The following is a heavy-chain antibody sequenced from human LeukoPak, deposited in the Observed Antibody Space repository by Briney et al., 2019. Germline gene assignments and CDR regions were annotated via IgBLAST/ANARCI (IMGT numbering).Heavy chain of an antibody. D-gene: IGHD2-15*01. CDR1: GYTFISYG. CDR3: AGCSCGSCTGYYFDY. Sequence: GASVKVSCKASGYTFISYGISWVRQAPGQGLEWMGWISTYNGNTNYAQKLQGRVTMTTDTSTTIAYMELRSLRSDDTAVYYCAGCSCGSCTGYYFDYWGQGTLVTVSS. CDR2: ISTYNGNT. J-gene: IGHJ4*02. V-gene: IGHV1-18*01.